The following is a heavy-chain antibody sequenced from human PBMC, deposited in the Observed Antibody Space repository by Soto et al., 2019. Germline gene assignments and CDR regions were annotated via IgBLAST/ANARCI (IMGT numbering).Heavy chain of an antibody. D-gene: IGHD3-16*02. J-gene: IGHJ5*02. Sequence: SETLSLTCTVSGGSISSGDYYWSWIRQHPGKDLEWIGYIHNSGTTYYIPPLKSRVTMSVDTSKNQLSLKLTSVTAADTAVYYCARGVTFGGVIAPRFDPWGQGTRVTVPS. CDR1: GGSISSGDYY. CDR2: IHNSGTT. CDR3: ARGVTFGGVIAPRFDP. V-gene: IGHV4-31*03.